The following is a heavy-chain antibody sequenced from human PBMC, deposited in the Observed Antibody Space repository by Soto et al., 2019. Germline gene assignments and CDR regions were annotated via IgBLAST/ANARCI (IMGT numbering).Heavy chain of an antibody. J-gene: IGHJ4*02. CDR1: GFTFSSYA. D-gene: IGHD3-3*01. CDR3: AKFSFWSGYYPVAY. CDR2: ISGSGGST. Sequence: PGGALRLSCAASGFTFSSYAMSWVPQASGKGLEWVSAISGSGGSTYYADSGTGRFTISRDNSKNTLYLQMNSLRAEDTAVYYRAKFSFWSGYYPVAYWGQGTLVTVSS. V-gene: IGHV3-23*01.